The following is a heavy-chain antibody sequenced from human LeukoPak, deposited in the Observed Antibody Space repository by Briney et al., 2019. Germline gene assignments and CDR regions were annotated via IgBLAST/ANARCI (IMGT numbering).Heavy chain of an antibody. Sequence: SGGSLRLSCAASGFTFSSYAMSWVRQAPGKGLEWVSSISSSSSYIYYADSVKGRFTISRDNAKNTLYLQMNSLRAEDTAVYYCARPNRFYGSGSYLDYWGQGTLVTVSS. J-gene: IGHJ4*02. V-gene: IGHV3-21*01. D-gene: IGHD3-10*01. CDR3: ARPNRFYGSGSYLDY. CDR1: GFTFSSYA. CDR2: ISSSSSYI.